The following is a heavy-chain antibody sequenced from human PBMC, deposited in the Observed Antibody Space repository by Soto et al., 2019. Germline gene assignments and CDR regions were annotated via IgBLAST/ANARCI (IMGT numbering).Heavy chain of an antibody. V-gene: IGHV1-18*01. CDR3: ARWVTPIDY. J-gene: IGHJ4*02. Sequence: QVQLVQSGAEVKKPGASVKVSCKTSGYTFTNFGLSWVRQAPGQGLEWMGWISAYNGNTNYAQNFQGGVTLPPATSTSTAYMELRSLRSDATGVYACARWVTPIDYWCQGTVVTVPS. D-gene: IGHD2-21*02. CDR2: ISAYNGNT. CDR1: GYTFTNFG.